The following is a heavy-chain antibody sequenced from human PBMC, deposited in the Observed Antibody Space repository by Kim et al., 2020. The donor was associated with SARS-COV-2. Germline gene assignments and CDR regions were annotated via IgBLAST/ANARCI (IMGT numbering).Heavy chain of an antibody. CDR3: ARGITGNGFDY. D-gene: IGHD1-20*01. CDR2: GT. J-gene: IGHJ4*02. Sequence: GTNYGQKFQGRVTMTRDTAINTAYMELTSLKSDDTAVYYCARGITGNGFDYWGQGTLVTVSS. V-gene: IGHV1-2*02.